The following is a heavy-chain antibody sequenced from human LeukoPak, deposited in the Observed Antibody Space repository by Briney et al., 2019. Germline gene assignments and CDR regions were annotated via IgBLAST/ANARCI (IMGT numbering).Heavy chain of an antibody. CDR3: ARVRCSSNSCFPYY. Sequence: PGGSLRLSCAASGFTFSTYWMSWVRQAPGKGLEWVANIKQDGSDKYYVDSVKGRFTISRDNAKNSLFLQMNSLRAEDTAVYYCARVRCSSNSCFPYYWGQGTLVTVSS. V-gene: IGHV3-7*01. CDR1: GFTFSTYW. D-gene: IGHD2-2*01. J-gene: IGHJ4*02. CDR2: IKQDGSDK.